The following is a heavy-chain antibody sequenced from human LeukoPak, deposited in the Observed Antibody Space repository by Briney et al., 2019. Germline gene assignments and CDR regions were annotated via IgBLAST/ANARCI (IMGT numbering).Heavy chain of an antibody. Sequence: PSETLSLTCAVYGGSFSGYYWSWIRQPPGKGLEWIGSIYYSGSTYYNPSLKSRVTISVDTSKNQFSLKLSSVTAADTAVYYCARHGQVAYTDFDYWGQGTLVTVSS. J-gene: IGHJ4*02. V-gene: IGHV4-34*01. CDR2: IYYSGST. CDR1: GGSFSGYY. CDR3: ARHGQVAYTDFDY. D-gene: IGHD2-15*01.